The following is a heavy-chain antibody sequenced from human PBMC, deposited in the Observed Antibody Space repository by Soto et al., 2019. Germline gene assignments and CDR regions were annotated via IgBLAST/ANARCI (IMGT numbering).Heavy chain of an antibody. CDR1: GFIFSVYW. CDR3: AKSDWLDX. V-gene: IGHV3-74*01. CDR2: IKDDGTVT. J-gene: IGHJ5*02. Sequence: PGGSLRLSCTASGFIFSVYWMHWVRQAPGKGLMWVSGIKDDGTVTIYAYSVKGRFTISIDNAKNTLYLQMNSLRVEDTDVYYCAKSDWLDXWGQGTLVTV.